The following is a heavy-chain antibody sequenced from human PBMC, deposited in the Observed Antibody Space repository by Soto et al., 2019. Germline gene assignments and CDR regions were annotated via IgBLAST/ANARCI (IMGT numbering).Heavy chain of an antibody. D-gene: IGHD6-19*01. CDR2: ISGDGAAT. V-gene: IGHV3-23*01. Sequence: PGASLRLSCVAYGFTFSNYAMSWVRQTPGRGLEWVSGISGDGAATYFANFLRGRFIISRDNSRNTLYLQMDTMRGEDTAIYYCTKVSRSGCDFDYWGQG. CDR1: GFTFSNYA. J-gene: IGHJ4*02. CDR3: TKVSRSGCDFDY.